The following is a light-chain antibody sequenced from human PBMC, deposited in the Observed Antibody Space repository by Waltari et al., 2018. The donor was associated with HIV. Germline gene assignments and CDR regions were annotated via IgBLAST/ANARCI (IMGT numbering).Light chain of an antibody. Sequence: SSELTQDPAVSVALGQTVRITCRGDSLSSYFASWYQQKPRQAPLLVIYGKNNRHSGIPDRFSVSTSGNTASLTITGTQAEDEADYYCNSRDSSGVVFGGGTKLTVL. V-gene: IGLV3-19*01. CDR2: GKN. J-gene: IGLJ2*01. CDR3: NSRDSSGVV. CDR1: SLSSYF.